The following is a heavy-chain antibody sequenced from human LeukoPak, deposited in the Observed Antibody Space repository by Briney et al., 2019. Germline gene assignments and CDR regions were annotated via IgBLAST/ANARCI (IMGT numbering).Heavy chain of an antibody. CDR1: GFTFSSYS. CDR3: AHTITVTTVDY. V-gene: IGHV3-21*01. Sequence: TGGSLRLSCAASGFTFSSYSMNWVRQAPGKGLEWVSSISSSSSYIYYADSVKGRFTISRDNAKNSLYMQMNSLRAEDTAVYYCAHTITVTTVDYWGQGTLVTVSS. CDR2: ISSSSSYI. J-gene: IGHJ4*02. D-gene: IGHD1-7*01.